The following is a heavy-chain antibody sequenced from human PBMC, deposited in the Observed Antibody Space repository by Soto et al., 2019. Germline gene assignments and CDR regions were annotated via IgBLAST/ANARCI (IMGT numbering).Heavy chain of an antibody. CDR3: AKPTGGSYPESRVFDS. V-gene: IGHV3-23*01. J-gene: IGHJ4*02. CDR2: ISTSGGNT. D-gene: IGHD1-26*01. Sequence: LRLSCAASGFTFSSSAMSWVRQAPEKGLEWVSAISTSGGNTLYADSVKGRFTISRDNSKNTLFLQMSSLRAEDTAIYYCAKPTGGSYPESRVFDSWGQGTRVTVSS. CDR1: GFTFSSSA.